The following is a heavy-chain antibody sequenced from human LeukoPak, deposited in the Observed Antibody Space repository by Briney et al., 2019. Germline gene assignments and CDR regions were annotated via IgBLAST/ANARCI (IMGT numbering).Heavy chain of an antibody. CDR1: GFTFSSYW. CDR3: ARDKGSDFWSGTNWFDP. Sequence: GGSLRLSCAASGFTFSSYWMSWVRQAPGKGLEWVANIKQDGSEKYYVGSVKGRLTISRDNAKNSLYLQMNSLRAEDTAVYYCARDKGSDFWSGTNWFDPWGQGTLVTVSS. J-gene: IGHJ5*02. V-gene: IGHV3-7*01. D-gene: IGHD3-3*01. CDR2: IKQDGSEK.